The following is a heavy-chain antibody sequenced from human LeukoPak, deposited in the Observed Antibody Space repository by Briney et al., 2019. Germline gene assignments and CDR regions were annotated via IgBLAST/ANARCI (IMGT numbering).Heavy chain of an antibody. D-gene: IGHD1-1*01. J-gene: IGHJ3*02. CDR2: INPKTGST. Sequence: GTSVKVSCKASGYTFTEYYIHWVRQAPGQGLEWMGWINPKTGSTNYPQKFQGRVTMTRDTSISTTNMELSRLRSDDTAVYFCARDLDDAFDIWGQGTVVTVSS. CDR3: ARDLDDAFDI. CDR1: GYTFTEYY. V-gene: IGHV1-2*02.